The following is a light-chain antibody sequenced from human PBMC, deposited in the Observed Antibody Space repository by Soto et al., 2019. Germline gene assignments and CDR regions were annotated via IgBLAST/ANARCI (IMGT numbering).Light chain of an antibody. Sequence: EIVLTQSPGTLSVSPGERATLSCRASQTISSNYLAWYQQKPGQAPNLLIYGTSSMATGIPDSFSGSGSGTDFTLAISRLEPEDSAIYYCQQYVSWTFGQGTKVEIK. V-gene: IGKV3-20*01. CDR2: GTS. J-gene: IGKJ1*01. CDR1: QTISSNY. CDR3: QQYVSWT.